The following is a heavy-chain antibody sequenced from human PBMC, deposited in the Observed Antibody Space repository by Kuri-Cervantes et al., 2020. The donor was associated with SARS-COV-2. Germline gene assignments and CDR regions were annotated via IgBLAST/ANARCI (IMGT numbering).Heavy chain of an antibody. Sequence: SVKVSCKASGGTFSSYAISWVRQAPGQGLEWMGGIIPIFGTANYAQKFQGRVTITADESTSTAYMEPSSLRSEDTAVYYCARRRGYSYGYSYALDYWGQGTLVTVSS. V-gene: IGHV1-69*13. CDR2: IIPIFGTA. CDR1: GGTFSSYA. D-gene: IGHD5-18*01. J-gene: IGHJ4*02. CDR3: ARRRGYSYGYSYALDY.